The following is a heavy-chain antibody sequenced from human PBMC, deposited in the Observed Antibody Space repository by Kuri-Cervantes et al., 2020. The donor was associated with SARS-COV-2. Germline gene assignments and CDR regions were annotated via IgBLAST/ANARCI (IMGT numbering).Heavy chain of an antibody. D-gene: IGHD2-21*02. Sequence: GGSLRLSCAASGFTFSSYGMHWVRQAPGKGLEWVAVISYDGSNKYYADSVKGRFTISRDNSKNTLYLQMNSLRAEDTAVYYCAKDCGGDCHLDYWGQGTLVTVSS. CDR2: ISYDGSNK. V-gene: IGHV3-30*18. J-gene: IGHJ4*02. CDR1: GFTFSSYG. CDR3: AKDCGGDCHLDY.